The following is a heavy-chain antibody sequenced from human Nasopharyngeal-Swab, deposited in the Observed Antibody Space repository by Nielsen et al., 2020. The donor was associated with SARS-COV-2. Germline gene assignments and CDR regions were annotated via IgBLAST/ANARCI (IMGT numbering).Heavy chain of an antibody. J-gene: IGHJ4*02. CDR3: TTDIVAPNFDY. CDR1: GFTFSNAW. Sequence: GESLKISCAASGFTFSNAWMSWVRQAPGKGLEWVGRIKSKTDGGTTDYAAPVKGRFTISRDDSKNTLYLQMNSLKTEDTAVYYCTTDIVAPNFDYWGQGTLVTVSS. CDR2: IKSKTDGGTT. D-gene: IGHD5-12*01. V-gene: IGHV3-15*01.